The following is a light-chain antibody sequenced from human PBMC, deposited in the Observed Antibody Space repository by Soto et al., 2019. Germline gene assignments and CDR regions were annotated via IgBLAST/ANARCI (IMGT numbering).Light chain of an antibody. CDR1: QSVLYSSNNKNY. CDR2: WAS. V-gene: IGKV4-1*01. J-gene: IGKJ1*01. CDR3: QQYYSTPPT. Sequence: DIVMTQSPDSLAVSLGERATINCKSSQSVLYSSNNKNYLAWYQQKPGQPPKLLIYWASTRESGVPDRFSGSGSGTDFPLTISSLQAEDVAFYYCQQYYSTPPTFGQGTKVEIK.